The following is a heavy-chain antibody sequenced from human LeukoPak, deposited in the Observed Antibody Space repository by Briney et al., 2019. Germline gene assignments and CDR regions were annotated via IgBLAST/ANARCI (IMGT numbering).Heavy chain of an antibody. CDR1: GFTFSSYS. J-gene: IGHJ3*02. CDR2: IWYDGSNK. CDR3: ARGYSSGWYLGHDAFDI. D-gene: IGHD6-19*01. Sequence: GGSLRLSCAASGFTFSSYSMNWVRQAPGKGLEWVAVIWYDGSNKYYADSVKGRFTISRDNSKNTLYLQMNSLRAEDTAVYYCARGYSSGWYLGHDAFDIWGQGTMVTVSS. V-gene: IGHV3-33*08.